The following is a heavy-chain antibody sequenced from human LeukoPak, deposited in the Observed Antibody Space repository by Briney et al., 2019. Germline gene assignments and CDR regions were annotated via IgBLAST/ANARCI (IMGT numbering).Heavy chain of an antibody. D-gene: IGHD6-19*01. CDR2: ISYSGST. J-gene: IGHJ5*02. CDR1: GGSISSSSYY. CDR3: ARAPESSGWYSWFDP. V-gene: IGHV4-39*07. Sequence: PSETLSLTCTVSGGSISSSSYYWGWIRQPPGEGLEWIGSISYSGSTYYNPSLKSRVTISIDTSKNQFSLKLSSVTAADTAVYYCARAPESSGWYSWFDPWGQGTLVTVSS.